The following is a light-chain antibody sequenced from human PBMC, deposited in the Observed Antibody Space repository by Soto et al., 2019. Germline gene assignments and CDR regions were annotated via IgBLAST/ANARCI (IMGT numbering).Light chain of an antibody. CDR2: DVS. J-gene: IGLJ2*01. CDR3: SSYTSSSTPL. Sequence: QSVLTQPASVSGSPGRSITISCTGTSSDVGAYNYVSWYQQYPGKAPKLKIYDVSNRPSGVSNRFSGSKSGNTASLTISGLQAEDEADYYCSSYTSSSTPLFGGGTKLTVL. CDR1: SSDVGAYNY. V-gene: IGLV2-14*01.